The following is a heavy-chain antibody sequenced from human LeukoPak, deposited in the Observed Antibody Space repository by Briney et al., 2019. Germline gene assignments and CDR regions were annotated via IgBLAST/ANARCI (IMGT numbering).Heavy chain of an antibody. D-gene: IGHD2-2*01. CDR1: GYSFTSYW. V-gene: IGHV5-51*01. CDR3: ARHCSSTSCHGLDY. Sequence: GESLKISCKGSGYSFTSYWIGWVRQMPGKVLELMGIIYPGDSATRYNPSFQGQVTISADKSISTSYLQWSSLKASDTAMYYCARHCSSTSCHGLDYWGQGTLVTVSS. J-gene: IGHJ4*02. CDR2: IYPGDSAT.